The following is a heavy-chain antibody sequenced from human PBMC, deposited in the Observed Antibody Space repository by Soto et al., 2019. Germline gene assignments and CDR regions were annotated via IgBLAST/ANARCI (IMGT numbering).Heavy chain of an antibody. Sequence: QVQLQQWGAGLLKPSETLSLTCAVYGWSFSGYYWSWIRQPPGKGLEWIGEINHSGSTNYNPSLKSRVTISVDTSKNQFSLKLSSVTAADTAVYYCARGRSRLAVAGTRRWFDPWGQGTLVTVSS. CDR1: GWSFSGYY. V-gene: IGHV4-34*01. D-gene: IGHD6-19*01. CDR2: INHSGST. CDR3: ARGRSRLAVAGTRRWFDP. J-gene: IGHJ5*02.